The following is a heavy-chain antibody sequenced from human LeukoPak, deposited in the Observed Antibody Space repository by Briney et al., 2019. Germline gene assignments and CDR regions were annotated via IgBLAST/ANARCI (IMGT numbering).Heavy chain of an antibody. Sequence: SETLSLTCTVSGGSISSDYWNWIRQPPGKGLEWVGSISDRGNTDYNPSLKSRVTISVDTSKNQFSLKLSSVTAADTAVYYCARVRYYDVLTGYYGDGYFDSWGQGTLVTVSS. D-gene: IGHD3-9*01. CDR3: ARVRYYDVLTGYYGDGYFDS. J-gene: IGHJ4*02. V-gene: IGHV4-59*08. CDR2: ISDRGNT. CDR1: GGSISSDY.